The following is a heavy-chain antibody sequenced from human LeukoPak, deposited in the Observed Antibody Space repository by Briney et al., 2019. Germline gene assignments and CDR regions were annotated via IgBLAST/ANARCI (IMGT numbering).Heavy chain of an antibody. CDR3: ARQTVDSDILTSSWYFDL. CDR1: GGSIGRQF. Sequence: SETLSLTCTVSGGSIGRQFWSWIRQPPGKGLEWIGYVHDSGSTNYNPSLKSRLTMSVDTSKNQFSLKLNSVTAADTAVFYCARQTVDSDILTSSWYFDLWGRGTLVTVSS. J-gene: IGHJ2*01. V-gene: IGHV4-59*08. CDR2: VHDSGST. D-gene: IGHD3-9*01.